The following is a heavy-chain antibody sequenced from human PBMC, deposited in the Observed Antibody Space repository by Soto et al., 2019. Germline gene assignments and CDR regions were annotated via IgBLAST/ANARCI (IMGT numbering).Heavy chain of an antibody. V-gene: IGHV4-59*01. Sequence: PSETLSLTCTVSGGSISSYYWSWIRQPPGKGLEWIGYIYYSGSTNYNPSLKSRVTISVDTSKNQFSLKLSSVTAADTAVYYCARVXGGSSWEPYYYYYGMDVWGQGTTVTVSS. CDR3: ARVXGGSSWEPYYYYYGMDV. D-gene: IGHD6-13*01. CDR2: IYYSGST. CDR1: GGSISSYY. J-gene: IGHJ6*02.